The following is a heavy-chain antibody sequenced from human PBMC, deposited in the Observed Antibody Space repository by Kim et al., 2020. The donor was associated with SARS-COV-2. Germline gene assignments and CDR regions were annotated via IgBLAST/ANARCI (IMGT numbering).Heavy chain of an antibody. CDR1: GFTFSNAW. CDR3: TTQGGIAAAGTYFDY. J-gene: IGHJ4*01. Sequence: GGSLRLSCAASGFTFSNAWMSWVRQAPGKGLEWVGRIKSKTGGGTTDYAAPVKGRFTISRDDSKNTLYLQMNSLKTEDTAVYYCTTQGGIAAAGTYFDY. D-gene: IGHD6-13*01. V-gene: IGHV3-15*01. CDR2: IKSKTGGGTT.